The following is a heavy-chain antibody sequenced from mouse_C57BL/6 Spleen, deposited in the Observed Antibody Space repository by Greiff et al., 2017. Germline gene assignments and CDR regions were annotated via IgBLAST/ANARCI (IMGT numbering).Heavy chain of an antibody. Sequence: EVKVVASGGGLVKPGGSLKLSCAASGFTFSSYAMSWVRQTPEKRLEWVATISDGGSYTSYPDNVKGRFTIARDNAKNNLYLQMSHLKSEDTAMYYCARGGAHYAMDYWGQGTSVTVSS. V-gene: IGHV5-4*03. J-gene: IGHJ4*01. CDR3: ARGGAHYAMDY. CDR2: ISDGGSYT. CDR1: GFTFSSYA.